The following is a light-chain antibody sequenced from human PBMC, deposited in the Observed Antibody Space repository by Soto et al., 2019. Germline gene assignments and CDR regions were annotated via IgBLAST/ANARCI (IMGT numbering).Light chain of an antibody. CDR2: GAS. V-gene: IGKV3-20*01. CDR1: QSVTSNY. Sequence: EVVLTQSPGPLSLSPGERATLSCRASQSVTSNYLAWYQQKPGQAPRLIIYGASSRATGIPDRFSGSGSGTDFTLTISRLEPEEFAVYCCQQYGVSPVFGPGTKVDIK. CDR3: QQYGVSPV. J-gene: IGKJ3*01.